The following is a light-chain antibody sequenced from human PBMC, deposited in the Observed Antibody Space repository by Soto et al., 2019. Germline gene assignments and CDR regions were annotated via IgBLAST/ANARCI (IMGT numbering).Light chain of an antibody. V-gene: IGKV3-20*01. CDR3: QQYGSSPRT. J-gene: IGKJ1*01. CDR1: QSVSSIF. Sequence: EIVLTQSPGTLSLSPGERATLSCRASQSVSSIFLAWYQHKPGQAPRHLIYGASTRATGIPDRFSGSGSGTDFILTISRLEPEDFAVYYCQQYGSSPRTFGHGTRVEIK. CDR2: GAS.